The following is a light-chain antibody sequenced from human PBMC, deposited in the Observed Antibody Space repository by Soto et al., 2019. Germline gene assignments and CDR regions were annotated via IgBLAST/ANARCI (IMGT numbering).Light chain of an antibody. CDR3: MQGTHWPLT. Sequence: DVVMTQSPLSLPVTLGQPASISCRSSQGLLYIDGNTYLNWFQQRPGQPPRRLIYNVSNRDSGVPDRFSGSGSGTDFTLKISRVEAEDVGIYYCMQGTHWPLTFGGGTKVEIK. CDR1: QGLLYIDGNTY. CDR2: NVS. J-gene: IGKJ4*01. V-gene: IGKV2-30*01.